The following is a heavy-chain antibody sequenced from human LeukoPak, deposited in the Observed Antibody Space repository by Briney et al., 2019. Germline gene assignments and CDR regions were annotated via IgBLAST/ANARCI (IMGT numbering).Heavy chain of an antibody. J-gene: IGHJ5*02. V-gene: IGHV3-74*01. CDR1: GFTFTNYW. D-gene: IGHD5-18*01. CDR3: AGYSYGVRPS. Sequence: GGSLRLSCAASGFTFTNYWMHWVRQAPGMGLVWVSRLPPDELDIIYADSVKGRFTVSRDNAKNTVYLQMNNLRAEDTAVYYCAGYSYGVRPSWGQGTLVTVSS. CDR2: LPPDELDI.